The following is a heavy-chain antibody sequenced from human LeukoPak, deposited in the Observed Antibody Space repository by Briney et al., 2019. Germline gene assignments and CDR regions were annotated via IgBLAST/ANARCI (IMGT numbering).Heavy chain of an antibody. D-gene: IGHD5-24*01. V-gene: IGHV3-30*02. Sequence: GGSLRLSCAASGFTFSSYGMHWVRQAPGKGLEWVAFIRYDGSNKYYADSVKGRFTISRDNSKNTLFLQMNSLRGEDTAVYYCARVLQGKFDYWGQGTLVTVSS. CDR3: ARVLQGKFDY. J-gene: IGHJ4*02. CDR1: GFTFSSYG. CDR2: IRYDGSNK.